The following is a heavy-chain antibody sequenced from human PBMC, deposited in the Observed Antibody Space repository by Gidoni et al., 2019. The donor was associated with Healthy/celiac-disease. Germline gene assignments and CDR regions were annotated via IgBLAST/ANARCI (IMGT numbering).Heavy chain of an antibody. CDR3: AREYYYDSSGYYWHFDY. Sequence: QVQLVQSGAEVKKPGASVKVSCKASGYTFNGYYMHGVRQAPGQGLEWMGWINPNSGVTNYAQKFQGWVTMTRDTSISTAYMELSRLRSDDTAVYYCAREYYYDSSGYYWHFDYWGQGTLVTVSS. J-gene: IGHJ4*02. CDR2: INPNSGVT. CDR1: GYTFNGYY. V-gene: IGHV1-2*04. D-gene: IGHD3-22*01.